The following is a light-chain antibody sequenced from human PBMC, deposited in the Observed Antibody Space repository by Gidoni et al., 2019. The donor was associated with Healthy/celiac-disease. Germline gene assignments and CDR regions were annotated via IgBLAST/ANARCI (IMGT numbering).Light chain of an antibody. CDR2: EGS. Sequence: QSALTPPASASGSPGQSITIPGTGTSSDVGSYNLVSWYQQHPGKAPKLMIYEGSKRPSGVSNRFSGSKSGNTASLTISGLQAEDEADYYCCSYAGSSTFVVFGTGTKVTVL. V-gene: IGLV2-23*03. J-gene: IGLJ1*01. CDR3: CSYAGSSTFVV. CDR1: SSDVGSYNL.